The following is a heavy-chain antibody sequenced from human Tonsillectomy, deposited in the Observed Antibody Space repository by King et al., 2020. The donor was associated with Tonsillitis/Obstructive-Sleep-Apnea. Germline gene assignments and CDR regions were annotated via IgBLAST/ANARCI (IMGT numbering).Heavy chain of an antibody. D-gene: IGHD3-3*01. CDR3: ARGGPITHFGVVIKDNWFDP. CDR1: GNTVTSHA. CDR2: INTNTGNP. Sequence: QLVQSGSELKKPGASVNVSCKASGNTVTSHAMHWVRQAPGQGLEWMGWINTNTGNPTFAQGFIGRFVFSSDTSVSTTYLQISSLKAEDAAVYYCARGGPITHFGVVIKDNWFDPWGQGTLVTVSS. V-gene: IGHV7-4-1*02. J-gene: IGHJ5*02.